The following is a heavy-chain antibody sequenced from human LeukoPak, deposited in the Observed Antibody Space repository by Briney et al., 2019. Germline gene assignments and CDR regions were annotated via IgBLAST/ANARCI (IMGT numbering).Heavy chain of an antibody. CDR3: ARDLVGATKHAFDI. D-gene: IGHD1-26*01. CDR1: GFTFSSYE. Sequence: PGGSLRLSCAASGFTFSSYEMNWVRQAPGKGLEWVSYISSSGSTIYYADSVKGRFTISRDNAKNSLYLQMNSLRAEDTAVYYCARDLVGATKHAFDIWGQGTMVTVSS. CDR2: ISSSGSTI. V-gene: IGHV3-48*03. J-gene: IGHJ3*02.